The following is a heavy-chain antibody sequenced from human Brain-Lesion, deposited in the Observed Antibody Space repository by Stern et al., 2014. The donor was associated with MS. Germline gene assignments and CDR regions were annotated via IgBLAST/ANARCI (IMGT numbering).Heavy chain of an antibody. J-gene: IGHJ6*02. CDR3: ARDCGSGSCYQTQYYYGVDV. V-gene: IGHV3-7*01. D-gene: IGHD2-15*01. CDR1: GFSLSSYW. Sequence: EVQLVESGGGLVQPGGSLRLSCAGSGFSLSSYWMSWVRQAPGKGPELVATIKQGGSERYYVASVKGRFTISRDNSKNSVFLQRNSLRVDDTSVYYCARDCGSGSCYQTQYYYGVDVWGQGTTVIVSS. CDR2: IKQGGSER.